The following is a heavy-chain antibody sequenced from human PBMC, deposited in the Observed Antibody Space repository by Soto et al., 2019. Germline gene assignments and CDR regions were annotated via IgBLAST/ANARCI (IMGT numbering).Heavy chain of an antibody. D-gene: IGHD2-2*01. CDR2: IYYSGST. CDR3: ARDHNSCSSTSCYLYGMDV. Sequence: QVQLQESGPGLVKPSETLSLTCTVSGGSISSYYWSWIRQPPGKGLEWIGYIYYSGSTNYNPSLKSRVTISVDTSKNQFSLKLSSVTAADTAVYYCARDHNSCSSTSCYLYGMDVWGQRTTVTVSS. J-gene: IGHJ6*02. CDR1: GGSISSYY. V-gene: IGHV4-59*01.